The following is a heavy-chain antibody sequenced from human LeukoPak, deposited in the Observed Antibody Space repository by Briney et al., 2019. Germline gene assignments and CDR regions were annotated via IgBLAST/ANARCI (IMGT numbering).Heavy chain of an antibody. V-gene: IGHV3-11*01. CDR3: ARENGERDYDFWSGYSTDY. Sequence: GGSLRLSCAASGFTFSDYYMSWIRQAPGKGLEWVSYISSSGSTIYYADSVKGRFTISRDNAKNPLYLQMNSLRAEDTAVYYCARENGERDYDFWSGYSTDYWGQGTLVTVSS. D-gene: IGHD3-3*01. CDR1: GFTFSDYY. J-gene: IGHJ4*02. CDR2: ISSSGSTI.